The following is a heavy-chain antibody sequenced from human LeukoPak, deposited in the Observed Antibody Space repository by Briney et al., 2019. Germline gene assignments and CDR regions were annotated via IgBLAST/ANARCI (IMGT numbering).Heavy chain of an antibody. Sequence: GGSLRLSCAASGFTFSSHWMNWVRQAPGKGLEWVANIKEDGSEKDYVDSVKGRFTISRDNAKNSLYLQMNSLRAEDTAVYYCARDLLITFGGVTNFDYWGQGTLVTVSS. CDR1: GFTFSSHW. J-gene: IGHJ4*02. V-gene: IGHV3-7*01. CDR3: ARDLLITFGGVTNFDY. CDR2: IKEDGSEK. D-gene: IGHD3-16*01.